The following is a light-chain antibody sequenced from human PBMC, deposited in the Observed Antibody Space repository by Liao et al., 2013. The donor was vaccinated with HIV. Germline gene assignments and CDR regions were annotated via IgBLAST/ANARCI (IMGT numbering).Light chain of an antibody. CDR3: QVWDSSSNHVV. V-gene: IGLV3-21*04. CDR2: YDT. Sequence: SYVLTQPPSVSVAPGQTARITCETSAFGRKTVHWYQQKPGQAPVLVMYYDTDRPSGIPERFSGSNSGNTATLTINRVEAGDEADYYCQVWDSSSNHVVFGGGTKLTVL. J-gene: IGLJ2*01. CDR1: AFGRKT.